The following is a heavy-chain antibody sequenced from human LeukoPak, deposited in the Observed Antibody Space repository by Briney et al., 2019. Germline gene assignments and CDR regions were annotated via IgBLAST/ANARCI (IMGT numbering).Heavy chain of an antibody. Sequence: GGSLRLSCAASGFTFSSYNMHWVRQPPGKGLEWVSSISSSNSYIYYADSMKGRFTISRDNAKNSLYLQMNSPRAEDTAVYYCARENTLGAFDIWGQGTMVTVSS. J-gene: IGHJ3*02. D-gene: IGHD6-6*01. CDR3: ARENTLGAFDI. V-gene: IGHV3-21*01. CDR2: ISSSNSYI. CDR1: GFTFSSYN.